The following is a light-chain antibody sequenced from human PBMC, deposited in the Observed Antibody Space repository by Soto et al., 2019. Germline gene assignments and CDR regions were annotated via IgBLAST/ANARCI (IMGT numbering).Light chain of an antibody. J-gene: IGLJ7*01. CDR1: GSNLGSNS. Sequence: QSVLTQSPSASGTPGQRVTISCSGSGSNLGSNSVNWYQQLPGTAPKLLIYSNNQRPSGVPDRFSGSKSGTSASLAISGLQSEDEADYYCAAWDDSLNGAVFGGGTQLTVL. CDR3: AAWDDSLNGAV. V-gene: IGLV1-44*01. CDR2: SNN.